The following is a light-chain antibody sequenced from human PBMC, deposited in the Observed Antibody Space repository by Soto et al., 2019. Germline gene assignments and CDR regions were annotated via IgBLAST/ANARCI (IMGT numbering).Light chain of an antibody. Sequence: QSVLTQPASVSGSPGQSMTIPCTGTSNDIGGYNYVSWYQQHPGKVPKLMIFDVSYRPSGISDRFSGSKSGNTASLTISGLQPEDEADYYCSSYGASSTLFGGGTKVTVL. V-gene: IGLV2-14*03. CDR1: SNDIGGYNY. J-gene: IGLJ2*01. CDR3: SSYGASSTL. CDR2: DVS.